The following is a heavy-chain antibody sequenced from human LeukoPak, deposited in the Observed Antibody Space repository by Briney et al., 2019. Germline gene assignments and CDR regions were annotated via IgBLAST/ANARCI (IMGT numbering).Heavy chain of an antibody. V-gene: IGHV4-34*01. J-gene: IGHJ5*02. CDR2: INHSGST. Sequence: SETLSLTCAVYGGCFSGYYWSWIRQPPGKGLEWIGEINHSGSTNYNPSLKSRVTISVDTSKNQFSLKLSSVTAADTAVYYCARAVVRAAAGTGWFDPWGQGTLVTVSS. CDR3: ARAVVRAAAGTGWFDP. CDR1: GGCFSGYY. D-gene: IGHD6-13*01.